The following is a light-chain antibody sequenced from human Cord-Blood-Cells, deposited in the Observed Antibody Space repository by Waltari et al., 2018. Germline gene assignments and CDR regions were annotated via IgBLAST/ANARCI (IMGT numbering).Light chain of an antibody. Sequence: QSVLTQPPSVSGAPGQRVTISCPGSSSNTGAGYDVHGYQQLPGTAPKLLIYGNSNRPSGVPDRFSGSKSGTSASLAITGLQAEDEADYYCQSYDSSLSGSVFGGGTKLTVL. V-gene: IGLV1-40*01. CDR3: QSYDSSLSGSV. CDR2: GNS. J-gene: IGLJ3*02. CDR1: SSNTGAGYD.